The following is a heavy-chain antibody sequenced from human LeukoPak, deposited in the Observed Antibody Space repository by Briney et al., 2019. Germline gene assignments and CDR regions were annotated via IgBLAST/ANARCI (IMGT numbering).Heavy chain of an antibody. CDR1: GFTFSSYG. CDR3: ARDYSAYSSGWYDYYGMDV. D-gene: IGHD6-19*01. Sequence: PGGSLRLSCAASGFTFSSYGMHWVRQAPGKGLEWVAVIWYDGSNKYYADSVKGRFTISRDNSKNTLYLQMNSLRAEDTAVYYCARDYSAYSSGWYDYYGMDVWSQGTTVTVSS. V-gene: IGHV3-33*01. CDR2: IWYDGSNK. J-gene: IGHJ6*02.